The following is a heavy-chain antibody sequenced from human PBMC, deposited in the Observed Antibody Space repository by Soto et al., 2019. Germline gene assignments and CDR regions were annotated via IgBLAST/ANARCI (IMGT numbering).Heavy chain of an antibody. CDR2: ISAYNGNT. CDR3: ARDPDYVWGSYRLGHDAFDI. J-gene: IGHJ3*02. Sequence: GASVKVSCKASGYTFTSYGISWVRQAPGQGLECMGWISAYNGNTNYAQKLQGRVTMTTDTSTSTAYMELRSLRSDDTAVYYCARDPDYVWGSYRLGHDAFDIWGQGTMVTVSS. CDR1: GYTFTSYG. V-gene: IGHV1-18*01. D-gene: IGHD3-16*02.